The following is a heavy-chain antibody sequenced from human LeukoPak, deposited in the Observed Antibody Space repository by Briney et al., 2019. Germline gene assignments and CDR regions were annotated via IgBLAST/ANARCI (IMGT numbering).Heavy chain of an antibody. CDR3: ASGSSIAARYYYYYMDV. CDR2: IKQDGSEK. V-gene: IGHV3-7*01. Sequence: GGSLRLSCAASGFTFSSYWMSWVRQAPGKGLEWVANIKQDGSEKYYVDSVKGRFTISRDNAKNSLYLQMNSLRAEDTAVYYCASGSSIAARYYYYYMDVWGKGTTVTVSS. J-gene: IGHJ6*03. D-gene: IGHD6-6*01. CDR1: GFTFSSYW.